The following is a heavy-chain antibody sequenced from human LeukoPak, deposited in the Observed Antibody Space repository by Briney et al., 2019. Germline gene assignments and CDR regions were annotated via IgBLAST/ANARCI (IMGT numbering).Heavy chain of an antibody. J-gene: IGHJ5*02. CDR3: ASTNLVGGNWFDP. CDR2: IYYSGAT. CDR1: GGSIGRNTFF. V-gene: IGHV4-39*01. Sequence: SETLSLTCSVSGGSIGRNTFFWGWIRQTPEKGLEWIGNIYYSGATYYNPSLKSRVSMSVDTSKNQFSLKVTSMTAADTAVYYCASTNLVGGNWFDPWGQGTLVTVSS. D-gene: IGHD4-23*01.